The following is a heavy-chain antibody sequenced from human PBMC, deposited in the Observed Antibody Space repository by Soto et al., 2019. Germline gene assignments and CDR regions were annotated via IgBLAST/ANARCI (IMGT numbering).Heavy chain of an antibody. D-gene: IGHD2-21*02. Sequence: GGSLRLSCEASGFSFSTYSMHWVRQAPGKGLEWVSSIGRRSDIYYADSVKGRFTISRDNAKNSVSLQMNSLRDEDTAVYYCAREETAWPLAYGLDVWGQGXTVTV. V-gene: IGHV3-21*01. CDR2: IGRRSDI. J-gene: IGHJ6*02. CDR1: GFSFSTYS. CDR3: AREETAWPLAYGLDV.